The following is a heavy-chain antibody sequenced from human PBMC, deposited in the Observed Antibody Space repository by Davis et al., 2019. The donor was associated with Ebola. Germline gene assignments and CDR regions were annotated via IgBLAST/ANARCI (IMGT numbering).Heavy chain of an antibody. CDR1: GYIFTSYG. V-gene: IGHV1-18*01. CDR3: ARGSESYCIGTNCYLSKADF. Sequence: AASVKVSCKASGYIFTSYGINWVRQAPGQGLEWMGWIGVYNLTTHFAQEFQGRVSLTTDIPRNTVYMELRNLRFDDTAVYYCARGSESYCIGTNCYLSKADFWGQGTQVTVSP. CDR2: IGVYNLTT. J-gene: IGHJ4*02. D-gene: IGHD3-10*01.